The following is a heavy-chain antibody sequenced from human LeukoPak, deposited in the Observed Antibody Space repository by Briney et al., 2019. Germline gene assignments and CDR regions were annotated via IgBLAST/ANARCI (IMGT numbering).Heavy chain of an antibody. CDR3: AEAALLQWLRAFYN. V-gene: IGHV4-34*01. D-gene: IGHD6-19*01. CDR2: INHSGST. J-gene: IGHJ3*02. CDR1: GGSFSGYY. Sequence: SETLSLTCAVYGGSFSGYYWSWNRQPPGKGLEWIGEINHSGSTNYNPSLKSRVTISVDTSKNQFSLKLSSVTAADTAVYYCAEAALLQWLRAFYNLGQGTMVTVSS.